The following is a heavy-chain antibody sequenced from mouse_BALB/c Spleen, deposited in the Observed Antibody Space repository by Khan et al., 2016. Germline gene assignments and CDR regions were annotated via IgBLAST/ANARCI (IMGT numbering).Heavy chain of an antibody. CDR1: GFAFNNYD. V-gene: IGHV5-12-1*01. Sequence: EVELVESGGGLVKPGGSLKLSCAASGFAFNNYDMSWVRQTPEKRLEWVAYISSGGGSTYYPDTVKGRFTISRDNAKNNLYLQMSSLKSEDTAMYYCARITTVGYFDYWGQGTTLTVSS. CDR2: ISSGGGST. J-gene: IGHJ2*01. CDR3: ARITTVGYFDY. D-gene: IGHD1-1*01.